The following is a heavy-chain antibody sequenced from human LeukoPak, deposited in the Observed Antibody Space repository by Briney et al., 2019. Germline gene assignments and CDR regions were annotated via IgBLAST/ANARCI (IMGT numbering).Heavy chain of an antibody. Sequence: ASVKVSCKASGYTFTSYYMHSVRQAPGQGLEWMGIINPSGGSTSYAQKFQGRVTMTRDTSTSTVYMELSSLRSEDTAVYYCARDRLWYYDSSGSDAFDIWGQGTMVTVSS. V-gene: IGHV1-46*01. CDR1: GYTFTSYY. J-gene: IGHJ3*02. CDR2: INPSGGST. CDR3: ARDRLWYYDSSGSDAFDI. D-gene: IGHD3-22*01.